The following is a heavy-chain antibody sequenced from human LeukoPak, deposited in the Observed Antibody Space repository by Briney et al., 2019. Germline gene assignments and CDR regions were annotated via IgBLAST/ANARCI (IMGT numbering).Heavy chain of an antibody. CDR2: VSYDGDFK. CDR1: GFVFSKYA. J-gene: IGHJ4*02. D-gene: IGHD6-19*01. Sequence: GGSLRLSCVGSGFVFSKYAVHWVRQAPGKGLEWVAVVSYDGDFKLYGDSVKGRFTISRDNSQNMLFLQMNDLRPQDAATYFCARDPYSHDSSGFSYFLQYWGQGTVVTVPS. CDR3: ARDPYSHDSSGFSYFLQY. V-gene: IGHV3-30-3*01.